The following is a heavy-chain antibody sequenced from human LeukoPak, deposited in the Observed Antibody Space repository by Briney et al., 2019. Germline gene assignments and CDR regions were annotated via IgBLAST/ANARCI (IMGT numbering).Heavy chain of an antibody. D-gene: IGHD3-22*01. Sequence: GASVKVSCKASGGTFISYAISWVRQAPGQGLEWMGGIIPIFGTANYAQKFQGRVTITADESTSTAYMELSSLRSEDTAVYYCARDEAPQDSSGYYYVSYYYYGMDVWGQGTTVTVSS. J-gene: IGHJ6*02. CDR1: GGTFISYA. V-gene: IGHV1-69*13. CDR3: ARDEAPQDSSGYYYVSYYYYGMDV. CDR2: IIPIFGTA.